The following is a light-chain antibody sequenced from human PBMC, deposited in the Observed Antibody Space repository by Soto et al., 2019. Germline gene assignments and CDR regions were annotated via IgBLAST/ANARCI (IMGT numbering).Light chain of an antibody. CDR1: QSVSSSF. CDR2: GAA. J-gene: IGKJ1*01. CDR3: QYYGDSRP. V-gene: IGKV3-20*01. Sequence: ELVLTQSPGTLAWSPGERATLSCRASQSVSSSFLAWYQQKPGQAPRLLIYGAANRATGIPDRFSGSGSRTDFTLTISRLEPEDFAVYYCQYYGDSRPFGQGTKVDIK.